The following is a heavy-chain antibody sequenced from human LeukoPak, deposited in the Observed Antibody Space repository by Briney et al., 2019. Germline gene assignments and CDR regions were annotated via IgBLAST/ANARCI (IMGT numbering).Heavy chain of an antibody. Sequence: GGSLRLSCAASGFIFSTYGMRWVRQAPGKGLEWVSSISGSGGTTFYADSVKGRFTISRDNPKNTLYLQMNSLRAEDTAVYYCARDVYRIFDYWGLGTLVTVSS. J-gene: IGHJ4*02. CDR3: ARDVYRIFDY. CDR1: GFIFSTYG. V-gene: IGHV3-23*01. D-gene: IGHD1-14*01. CDR2: ISGSGGTT.